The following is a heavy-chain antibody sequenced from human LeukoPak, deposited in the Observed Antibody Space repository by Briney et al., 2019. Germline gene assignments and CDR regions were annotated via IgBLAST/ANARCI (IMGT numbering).Heavy chain of an antibody. V-gene: IGHV4-34*01. CDR1: GGSFSGYY. J-gene: IGHJ5*02. Sequence: SETLSLTCAVYGGSFSGYYWSWIRQPPGKGLEWIGEINHSGSTDYNPSLKSRVTISVDTSKNQFSPKLSSVTAADTAVYYCARGSGSYYPWGQGTLVTVSS. D-gene: IGHD3-10*01. CDR3: ARGSGSYYP. CDR2: INHSGST.